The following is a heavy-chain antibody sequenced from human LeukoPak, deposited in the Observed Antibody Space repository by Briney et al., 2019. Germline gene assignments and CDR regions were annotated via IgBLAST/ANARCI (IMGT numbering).Heavy chain of an antibody. CDR1: GFNFRSYG. D-gene: IGHD1-26*01. CDR2: VWYDGSNQ. J-gene: IGHJ4*02. V-gene: IGHV3-33*01. CDR3: ARDGWLGGSYSVDY. Sequence: PGGSLRLSCAASGFNFRSYGMHWVRQAPGKGLEWVAVVWYDGSNQYHADSVKGRFTISRDNSKNTVDLQMNSLRAEDTAVYYCARDGWLGGSYSVDYWGQGTLVTVSS.